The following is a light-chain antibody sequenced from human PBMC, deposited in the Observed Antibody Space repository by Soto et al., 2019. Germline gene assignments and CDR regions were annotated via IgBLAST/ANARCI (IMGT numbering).Light chain of an antibody. V-gene: IGKV1-39*01. CDR2: AAS. CDR3: QQSYITPPGT. CDR1: QSIRSY. J-gene: IGKJ1*01. Sequence: HLSASLCEMFTIIGGRGTITCRASQSIRSYLNCYQQKPGKAPNLLIYAASGLQTGVPSRFSGSGSGTDFTLSISSLQREDFATYYCQQSYITPPGTFGQGTKVDI.